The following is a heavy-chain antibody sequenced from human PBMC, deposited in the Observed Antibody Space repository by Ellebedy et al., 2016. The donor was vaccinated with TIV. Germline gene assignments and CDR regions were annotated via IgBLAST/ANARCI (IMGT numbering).Heavy chain of an antibody. Sequence: GESLKISCAASGFTFSRFGMDWVHQAPGKGLEWISYISDSSVTIHYADSVKGRFTVSRDNGKNALYLQMNSLRDEDTAVYYCARDVGADTYDNWGQGTLVTVSS. V-gene: IGHV3-48*02. CDR3: ARDVGADTYDN. CDR1: GFTFSRFG. D-gene: IGHD2-8*01. CDR2: ISDSSVTI. J-gene: IGHJ4*02.